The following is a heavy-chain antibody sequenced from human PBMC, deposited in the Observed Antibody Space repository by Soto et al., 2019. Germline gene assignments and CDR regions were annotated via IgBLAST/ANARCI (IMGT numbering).Heavy chain of an antibody. Sequence: GGSLRLSCEASGFTFGRVSMNWVRQAPGKGLEWLAVIWFDGSKKYYADSVKGRFTISRDNSKNTVYLDMNSLTADDSGVFYCARAHSMMILDRFDPWGHGTLVTVSS. CDR1: GFTFGRVS. CDR2: IWFDGSKK. J-gene: IGHJ5*02. V-gene: IGHV3-33*08. CDR3: ARAHSMMILDRFDP. D-gene: IGHD3-16*01.